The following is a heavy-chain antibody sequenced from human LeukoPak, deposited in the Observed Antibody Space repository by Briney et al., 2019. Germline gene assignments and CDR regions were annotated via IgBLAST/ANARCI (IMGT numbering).Heavy chain of an antibody. CDR3: AKDPQRRFLEWLLLPLVDY. V-gene: IGHV3-23*01. CDR1: GFTFSSYA. D-gene: IGHD3-3*01. Sequence: GGSLRLSCAASGFTFSSYAMSWVRQAPGKGLEWVSAISGSGGSTYYADSVKGRFTISRGNSKNTLYLQMNSLRAEDTAVYYCAKDPQRRFLEWLLLPLVDYWGQGTLVTVSS. J-gene: IGHJ4*02. CDR2: ISGSGGST.